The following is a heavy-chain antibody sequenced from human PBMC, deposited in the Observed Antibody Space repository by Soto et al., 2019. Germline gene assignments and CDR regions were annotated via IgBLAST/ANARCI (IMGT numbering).Heavy chain of an antibody. CDR3: ARDRDVVVPAATFYTFDY. V-gene: IGHV6-1*01. CDR2: TYYRSKWYN. J-gene: IGHJ4*02. CDR1: GDSVSSNSAA. Sequence: SQTLSLTCAISGDSVSSNSAAWNWIRQSPSRGLEWLGRTYYRSKWYNDFAVSVKSRITINPDTSKNHFSLQLNSVTPEDTAVYYCARDRDVVVPAATFYTFDYWGQGTLVTVSS. D-gene: IGHD2-2*01.